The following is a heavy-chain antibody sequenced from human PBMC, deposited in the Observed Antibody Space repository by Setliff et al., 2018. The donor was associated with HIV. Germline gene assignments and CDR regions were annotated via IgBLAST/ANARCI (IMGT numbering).Heavy chain of an antibody. Sequence: ASVKVSCKASGYTFSNYVMQWVRQAPGQGLEWIGWISPNTGDTGIALKFQGRVTMTRDTSTSTTYLELDRLTYDDTAIYYCARGGYYTSGTWFDPWGQGTLVTVS. CDR3: ARGGYYTSGTWFDP. J-gene: IGHJ5*02. CDR1: GYTFSNYV. CDR2: ISPNTGDT. V-gene: IGHV1-2*02. D-gene: IGHD3-10*01.